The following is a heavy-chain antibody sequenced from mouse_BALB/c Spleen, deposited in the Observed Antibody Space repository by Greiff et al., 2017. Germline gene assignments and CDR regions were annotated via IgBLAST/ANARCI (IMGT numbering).Heavy chain of an antibody. CDR3: ARPEGYDERVWFAY. V-gene: IGHV4-1*02. D-gene: IGHD2-2*01. CDR2: INPDSNTI. CDR1: GFDFSRYW. Sequence: EVQGVESGGGLVQPGGSLKLSCAASGFDFSRYWMSWVRQAPGKGLEWIGEINPDSNTINYTPSLKDKFIISRDNAKNTLYLQMSKVRSEDTALYYCARPEGYDERVWFAYWGQGTLVTVSA. J-gene: IGHJ3*01.